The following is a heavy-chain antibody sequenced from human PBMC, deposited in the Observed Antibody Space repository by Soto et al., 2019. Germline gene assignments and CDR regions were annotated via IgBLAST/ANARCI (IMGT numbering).Heavy chain of an antibody. CDR2: IYYSGST. V-gene: IGHV4-39*01. J-gene: IGHJ4*02. D-gene: IGHD4-17*01. CDR3: ARLPRTTTVVTHNFIS. CDR1: GGSISSSSYY. Sequence: QLQLQESGPGLVKPSETLSLTCTVSGGSISSSSYYWGWIRQPPGKGLEWIGSIYYSGSTYYNPSLKSRVTISVDTSKNQFSLKLSSVTAADTAVYYCARLPRTTTVVTHNFISWGQGTLVTVSS.